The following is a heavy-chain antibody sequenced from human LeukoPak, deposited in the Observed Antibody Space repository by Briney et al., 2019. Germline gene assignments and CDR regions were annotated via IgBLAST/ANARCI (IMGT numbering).Heavy chain of an antibody. Sequence: ASVKVSCKASGYTFTSYYMHWVRQAPGQGLEWMGIINPSGGSTNYAQKLQGRVTMTTDTSTSTAYMELRSLRSDDTAVYYCARLSSISGGVDFDYWGQGTLVTVSS. CDR2: INPSGGST. V-gene: IGHV1-46*01. CDR3: ARLSSISGGVDFDY. D-gene: IGHD3-16*01. CDR1: GYTFTSYY. J-gene: IGHJ4*02.